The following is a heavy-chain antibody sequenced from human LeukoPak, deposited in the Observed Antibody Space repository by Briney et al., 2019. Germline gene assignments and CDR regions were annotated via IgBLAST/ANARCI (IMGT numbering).Heavy chain of an antibody. V-gene: IGHV3-11*01. CDR3: ARDFPGPFAVAGYFDY. CDR2: ISSSGSTI. Sequence: SGGSLRLSCAASGFTFSDYYMSWIRQAPGKGLERVSYISSSGSTIYYADSVKGRFTISRDNAKNSLYLQMNSLRAEDTAVYYCARDFPGPFAVAGYFDYWGQGTLVTVSS. J-gene: IGHJ4*02. D-gene: IGHD6-19*01. CDR1: GFTFSDYY.